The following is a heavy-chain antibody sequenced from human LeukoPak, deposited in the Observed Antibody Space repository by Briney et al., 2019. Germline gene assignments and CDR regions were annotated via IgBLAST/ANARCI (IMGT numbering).Heavy chain of an antibody. CDR3: AKDRGYGEHEPFES. CDR2: SAHDEVGK. J-gene: IGHJ4*02. Sequence: PGGSLRLSCVGSGFTFSDYAIHWVRQAPGKGLEWVAVSAHDEVGKQFVDSVKGRFTLSRDNSRDSVHLQMNRLRDEDTAVYYCAKDRGYGEHEPFESWGQGSLVTVSS. V-gene: IGHV3-30*18. D-gene: IGHD4/OR15-4a*01. CDR1: GFTFSDYA.